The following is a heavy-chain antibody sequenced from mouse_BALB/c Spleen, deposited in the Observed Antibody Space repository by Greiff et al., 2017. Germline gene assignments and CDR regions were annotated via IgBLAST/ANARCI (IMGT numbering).Heavy chain of an antibody. J-gene: IGHJ4*01. CDR3: ARNFYGSSLAMDY. CDR1: GFSLTSYG. Sequence: VMLVESGPGLVQPSQSLSITCTVSGFSLTSYGVHWVRQSPGKGLEWLGVIWSGGSTDYNAAFISRLSISKDNSKSQVFFKMNSLQANDTAIYYCARNFYGSSLAMDYWGQGTSVTVSS. D-gene: IGHD1-1*01. V-gene: IGHV2-2*02. CDR2: IWSGGST.